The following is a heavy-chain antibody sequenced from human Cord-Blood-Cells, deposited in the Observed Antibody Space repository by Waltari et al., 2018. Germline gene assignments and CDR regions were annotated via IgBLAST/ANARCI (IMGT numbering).Heavy chain of an antibody. CDR2: MLPNVGTA. V-gene: IGHV1-69*01. J-gene: IGHJ4*02. Sequence: QVQLVQSGAEVKKPGSSVKVSCKASGGTFSSYAISWVRQAPGQGLEWMGGMLPNVGTAHYAQKFQRRVTITADESTSTAYMELSSLRSEDTAVYYCAREQQLDYFDYWGQGTLVTVSS. D-gene: IGHD6-13*01. CDR3: AREQQLDYFDY. CDR1: GGTFSSYA.